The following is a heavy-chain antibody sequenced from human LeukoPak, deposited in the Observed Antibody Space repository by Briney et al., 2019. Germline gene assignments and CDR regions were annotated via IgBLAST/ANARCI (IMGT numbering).Heavy chain of an antibody. Sequence: GGSLRLSCAASGFTVSSNYMSWVRQAPGRGLEWVSVIYSGGSTYYADSVKGRFTISRDNSKNTLYLQMNSLRAEDTAVYFCAERGVVIRVILIGFHKEAYYFDSWGQGALVTVSS. J-gene: IGHJ4*02. V-gene: IGHV3-66*01. D-gene: IGHD3-9*01. CDR3: AERGVVIRVILIGFHKEAYYFDS. CDR1: GFTVSSNY. CDR2: IYSGGST.